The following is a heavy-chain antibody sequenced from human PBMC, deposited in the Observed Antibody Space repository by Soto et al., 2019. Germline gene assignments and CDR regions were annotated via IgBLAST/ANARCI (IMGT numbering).Heavy chain of an antibody. J-gene: IGHJ4*02. CDR3: ARGFSAGKGSPPDC. CDR2: ISGSGGST. V-gene: IGHV3-23*01. Sequence: PGGTLRLSCSASGVTFSSFAMNWVRQAPGKGLDWVSAISGSGGSTYSADSVKGRFTISRDNSKNTLYLQMSSLRAEDTAVYYCARGFSAGKGSPPDCWGQGSLVIVPS. CDR1: GVTFSSFA. D-gene: IGHD6-13*01.